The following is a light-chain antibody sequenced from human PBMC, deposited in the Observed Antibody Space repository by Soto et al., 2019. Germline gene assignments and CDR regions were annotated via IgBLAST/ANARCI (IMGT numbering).Light chain of an antibody. J-gene: IGLJ1*01. Sequence: QSVLTQPPSASGTPGQRVTISCSGSTSNIGSHSVHWLQHLPGTAPKLLIITTNQRPSGVPDRFSGYKSGTSASLVISGLQSEDDADYYCATWDDSLKGVFGTGTKVTVL. CDR2: TTN. V-gene: IGLV1-44*01. CDR1: TSNIGSHS. CDR3: ATWDDSLKGV.